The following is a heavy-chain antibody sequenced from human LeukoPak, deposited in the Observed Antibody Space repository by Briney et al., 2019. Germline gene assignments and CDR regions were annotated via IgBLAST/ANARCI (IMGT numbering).Heavy chain of an antibody. Sequence: SETLSLTCTVSGGSISGYYWSWIRRPPGKGLEWIGYVYYSGRTNYNPSLKSRVTMSVATSKNQFSLKLNSVTAADTAVYYCARYCNGVNCFSFDYWGQGALVTVSS. CDR1: GGSISGYY. CDR2: VYYSGRT. CDR3: ARYCNGVNCFSFDY. J-gene: IGHJ4*02. V-gene: IGHV4-59*01. D-gene: IGHD2-15*01.